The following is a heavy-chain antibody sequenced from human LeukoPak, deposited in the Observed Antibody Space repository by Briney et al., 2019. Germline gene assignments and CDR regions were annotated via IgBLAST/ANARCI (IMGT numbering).Heavy chain of an antibody. CDR1: GNTFTSYD. D-gene: IGHD1-1*01. V-gene: IGHV1-8*01. CDR3: ARSKTGSLGNWFDL. Sequence: ASVKVSCKASGNTFTSYDINWVRQATGQGLEWMGWMNPNSGYSGYAQKFQARVTMARNTSISTAYMELSNLRFEDTAVYYCARSKTGSLGNWFDLWGQGTLVTVSS. J-gene: IGHJ5*02. CDR2: MNPNSGYS.